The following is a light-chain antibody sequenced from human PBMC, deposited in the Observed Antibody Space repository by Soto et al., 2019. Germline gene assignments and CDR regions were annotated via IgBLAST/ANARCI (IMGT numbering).Light chain of an antibody. CDR1: QGISSY. CDR2: GAS. V-gene: IGKV1-9*01. J-gene: IGKJ5*01. CDR3: QQYNSYSIT. Sequence: IQLTQSPSSLSSSVGDRVTIPGRASQGISSYLAWYQQKPGKAPELLIYGASTLQSGVPSRFGGSGSGTEFTLTISSLQPDDFATYYCQQYNSYSITFGQGTRLEIK.